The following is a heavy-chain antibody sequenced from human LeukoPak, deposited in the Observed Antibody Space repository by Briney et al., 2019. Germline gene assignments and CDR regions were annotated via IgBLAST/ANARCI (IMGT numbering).Heavy chain of an antibody. CDR2: ISYDGSNK. CDR3: AKDLGYCSGNRCLATDY. D-gene: IGHD2-15*01. CDR1: GFTFSSYA. Sequence: SGGSLRLSCAASGFTFSSYAMNWVRQAPGKGLEWVAVISYDGSNKYYADSVKGRFTISRDNSKNTLYLQMNSLRAEDMAVYYCAKDLGYCSGNRCLATDYWGQGTLVTVSS. J-gene: IGHJ4*02. V-gene: IGHV3-30*04.